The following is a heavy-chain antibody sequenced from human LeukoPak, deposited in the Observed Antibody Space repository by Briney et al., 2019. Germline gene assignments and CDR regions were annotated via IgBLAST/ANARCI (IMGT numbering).Heavy chain of an antibody. V-gene: IGHV4-59*11. CDR1: ADSFSSHY. J-gene: IGHJ6*02. CDR2: ISYIGST. Sequence: PSETLSLTCAVSADSFSSHYWTWIRQPPGKGLEWIGYISYIGSTNYNPSLKSRVTISIDTSKDQFSLKLTSVTAADTAVYYCARSHYYYGMDVWGQGTTVTVSS. CDR3: ARSHYYYGMDV.